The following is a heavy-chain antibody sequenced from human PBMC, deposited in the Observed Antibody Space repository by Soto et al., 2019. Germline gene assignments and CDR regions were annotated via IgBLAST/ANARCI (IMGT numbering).Heavy chain of an antibody. CDR3: TRPIYSSSFYYGMDV. Sequence: EVQLVESGGGLVQPGGSLKLSCAASGFTFSGSAMHWVRQASGKGLEWVGRIRSKANSYATAYAASVKGRFTISRDDSKNTAYLQMNSLKTEDTAVYYCTRPIYSSSFYYGMDVWGQGTTVTVSS. V-gene: IGHV3-73*02. CDR1: GFTFSGSA. J-gene: IGHJ6*02. D-gene: IGHD6-6*01. CDR2: IRSKANSYAT.